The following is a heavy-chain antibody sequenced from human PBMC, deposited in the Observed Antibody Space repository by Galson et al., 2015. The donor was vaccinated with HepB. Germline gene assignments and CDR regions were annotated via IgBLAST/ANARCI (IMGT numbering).Heavy chain of an antibody. CDR1: GGSISSGTYS. CDR3: ARVGVRDNFSWFPFDY. V-gene: IGHV4-30-2*01. D-gene: IGHD6-13*01. J-gene: IGHJ4*02. CDR2: IYHSGYT. Sequence: TLSLTCAVSGGSISSGTYSWSWLRQPPGKGLEWIGHIYHSGYTSYSPSLESRVAISLDRSKNQFSLKLTSVTAADTAIYYCARVGVRDNFSWFPFDYWGQGILVTVSS.